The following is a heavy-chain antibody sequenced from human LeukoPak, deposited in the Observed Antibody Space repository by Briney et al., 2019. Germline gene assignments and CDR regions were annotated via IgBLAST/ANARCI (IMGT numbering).Heavy chain of an antibody. D-gene: IGHD3-9*01. Sequence: GGSLRLSCAASGFTFSNSAMGWVRQAPGKGLEWVSTLSGSGITTYYADSVKGRFTISRGNSKNTLFLQMNGLRAEDTAVYFCARLDTLTGYYVLDYWGQGTLVTVPS. V-gene: IGHV3-23*01. CDR2: LSGSGITT. CDR1: GFTFSNSA. CDR3: ARLDTLTGYYVLDY. J-gene: IGHJ4*02.